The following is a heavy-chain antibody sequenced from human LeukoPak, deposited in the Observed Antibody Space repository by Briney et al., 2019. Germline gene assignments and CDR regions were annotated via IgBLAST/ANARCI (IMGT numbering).Heavy chain of an antibody. CDR2: ISPSGGST. CDR3: AKWTRRDYYYYYMDV. J-gene: IGHJ6*03. V-gene: IGHV3-23*01. CDR1: GFIFSSYN. Sequence: GGSLRLSCAASGFIFSSYNMNWVRQAPGKGLDWVSAISPSGGSTYYADSVMGRFTISRDNSKNMLYVQMHSLRAEDTAVYYCAKWTRRDYYYYYMDVWGKGTTVTISS. D-gene: IGHD2-2*01.